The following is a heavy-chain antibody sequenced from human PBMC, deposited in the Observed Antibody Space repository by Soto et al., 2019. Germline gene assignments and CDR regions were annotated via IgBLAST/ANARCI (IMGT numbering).Heavy chain of an antibody. CDR3: ARTPNYDFWSGYYEAYYFDY. CDR2: INSDGSST. D-gene: IGHD3-3*01. J-gene: IGHJ4*02. CDR1: GFTFSSYW. Sequence: GGALRLSCAASGFTFSSYWMHWVRQAPGKGVGWVSRINSDGSSTSYADSVKGRFTISRDNAKNTLYLQMNSLRAEDTAVYYCARTPNYDFWSGYYEAYYFDYWGQGTLVTVSS. V-gene: IGHV3-74*01.